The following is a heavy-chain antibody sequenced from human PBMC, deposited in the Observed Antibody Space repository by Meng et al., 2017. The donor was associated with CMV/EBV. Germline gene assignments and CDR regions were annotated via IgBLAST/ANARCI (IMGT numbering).Heavy chain of an antibody. CDR1: GYTFTSYG. J-gene: IGHJ4*02. CDR3: ARAWVGEEYYFDY. D-gene: IGHD3-10*01. Sequence: QVQLVRPGAEVKQPAAPVTVSCKASGYTFTSYGISCVRQAPGQGLEWMGWISAYNGNTNYAQKLQGRVTMTTDTSTSTAYMELRSLRSDDTAVYYCARAWVGEEYYFDYWGQGTLVTVSS. V-gene: IGHV1-18*01. CDR2: ISAYNGNT.